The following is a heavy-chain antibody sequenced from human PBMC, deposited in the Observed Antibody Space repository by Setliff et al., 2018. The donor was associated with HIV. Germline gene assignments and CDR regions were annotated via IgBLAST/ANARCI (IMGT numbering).Heavy chain of an antibody. Sequence: GGSLRLSCAASGFTFSSYEMNWVRQAPGKGLEWVSYISSSGGTIYYADSVKGRFTISRDNAKNSLYLQMNSLRAEDTAVYYCARESLVVVPADSDINWFDPWGQGTLVTVSS. V-gene: IGHV3-48*03. CDR1: GFTFSSYE. CDR3: ARESLVVVPADSDINWFDP. J-gene: IGHJ5*02. D-gene: IGHD2-2*01. CDR2: ISSSGGTI.